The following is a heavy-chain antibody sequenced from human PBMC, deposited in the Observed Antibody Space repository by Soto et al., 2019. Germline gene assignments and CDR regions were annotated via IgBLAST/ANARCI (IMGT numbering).Heavy chain of an antibody. V-gene: IGHV4-30-4*01. Sequence: QVQLQESGPGLVKPSQTLSLTCTVSGGSISSGDYYWSWIRQPPGKGLEWIGYIYYSGSTYYNPSLRGRVTVSVDTSKNQFSLKLSSVTAADTAVYYCAAYGSGSYYNAYGMDVWGQGTTVTVSS. CDR2: IYYSGST. D-gene: IGHD3-10*01. J-gene: IGHJ6*02. CDR1: GGSISSGDYY. CDR3: AAYGSGSYYNAYGMDV.